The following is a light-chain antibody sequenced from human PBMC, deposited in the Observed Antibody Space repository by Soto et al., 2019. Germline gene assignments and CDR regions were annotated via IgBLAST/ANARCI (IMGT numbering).Light chain of an antibody. CDR2: EVT. CDR1: SSDVGGYNY. Sequence: QSALTQPPSASGSPGQSVTISCPGTSSDVGGYNYVSWYQQHPGKVPKLMAYEVTKRPSGVPDRFSGSKSGNTASLTVSGLQAEDEADYYCTSYAGGNNVFGTGTKLTVL. V-gene: IGLV2-8*01. CDR3: TSYAGGNNV. J-gene: IGLJ1*01.